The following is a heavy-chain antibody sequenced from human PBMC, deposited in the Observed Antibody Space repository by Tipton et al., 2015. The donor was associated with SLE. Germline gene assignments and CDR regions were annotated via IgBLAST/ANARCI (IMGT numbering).Heavy chain of an antibody. D-gene: IGHD3-22*01. CDR3: ARGYDSTRGLLGWFFDY. V-gene: IGHV4-61*01. CDR1: GGSISSSSYY. CDR2: IYYSGST. J-gene: IGHJ4*02. Sequence: TLSLTCTVSGGSISSSSYYWSWIRQPPGKGLEWIGYIYYSGSTNYNPSLKSRVTISVDTSKNQFSLKLSSVTAADTAVYYCARGYDSTRGLLGWFFDYWGQGTLVTVSS.